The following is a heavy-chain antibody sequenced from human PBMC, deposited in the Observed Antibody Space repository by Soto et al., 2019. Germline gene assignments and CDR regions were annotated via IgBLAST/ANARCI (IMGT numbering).Heavy chain of an antibody. CDR2: IIPIFGTA. CDR1: GGTFSSYA. J-gene: IGHJ6*02. Sequence: GASVKVSCKASGGTFSSYAISWVRQAPGQGLEWMGGIIPIFGTANYAQKFQGRVTITADKSTSTAYMELSSLRSEDTAVYYCATRARVRVRRSYYYGMDVWGQGTTVTVSS. V-gene: IGHV1-69*06. CDR3: ATRARVRVRRSYYYGMDV. D-gene: IGHD3-10*01.